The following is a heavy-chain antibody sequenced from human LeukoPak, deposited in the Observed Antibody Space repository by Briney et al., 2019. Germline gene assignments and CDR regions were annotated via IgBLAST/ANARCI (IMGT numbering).Heavy chain of an antibody. V-gene: IGHV3-23*01. J-gene: IGHJ4*02. CDR3: AKCSLGYCSGGSCYDY. D-gene: IGHD2-15*01. Sequence: PGGSPRLSCAASGFTFSSYAMSWVRQAPGKGLEWVSAISGSGGSTYYADSVKGRFTISRDNSKNTLYLQMNSLRAEDTAVYYCAKCSLGYCSGGSCYDYWGQGTLVTVSS. CDR1: GFTFSSYA. CDR2: ISGSGGST.